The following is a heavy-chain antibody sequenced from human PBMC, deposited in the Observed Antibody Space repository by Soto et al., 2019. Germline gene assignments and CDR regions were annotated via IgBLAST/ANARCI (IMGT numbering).Heavy chain of an antibody. Sequence: SVKVSCKASGGTFSSYAISWVRQAPGQGLEWMGGIIPIFGTANYAQKFQGRVTITADKSTSTAYMELSSLRSEDTAVYYCARVDSSSIDYYYYYGMDVWGQGITVTVSS. CDR1: GGTFSSYA. CDR2: IIPIFGTA. CDR3: ARVDSSSIDYYYYYGMDV. D-gene: IGHD6-6*01. V-gene: IGHV1-69*06. J-gene: IGHJ6*02.